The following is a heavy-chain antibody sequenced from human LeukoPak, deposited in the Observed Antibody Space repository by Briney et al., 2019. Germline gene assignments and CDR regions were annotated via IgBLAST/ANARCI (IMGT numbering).Heavy chain of an antibody. CDR2: ISGSGGNT. CDR1: GFTFSSYA. J-gene: IGHJ4*02. D-gene: IGHD3-22*01. CDR3: ARGEDYYDSSGYFL. Sequence: PGGSLRLSCAASGFTFSSYAMSWVRQAPGKGLEWVSSISGSGGNTYYADSVKGRFTISRDNAKNSLYLQMNSLRAEDTAVYYCARGEDYYDSSGYFLWGQGTLVTVSS. V-gene: IGHV3-23*01.